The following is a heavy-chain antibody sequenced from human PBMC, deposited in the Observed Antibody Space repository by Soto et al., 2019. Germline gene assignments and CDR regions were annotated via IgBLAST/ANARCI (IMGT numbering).Heavy chain of an antibody. CDR3: ARDNGEFDP. Sequence: PGGSLRLSCAASGFTFRSYIMSWVRQARGKGLEWVSSISSSSTYIYYADSVKGRFTISRDNAKNSLYLQMNSLRAEDTAVYYCARDNGEFDPWGQGTLVTVSS. CDR2: ISSSSTYI. CDR1: GFTFRSYI. J-gene: IGHJ5*02. V-gene: IGHV3-21*01. D-gene: IGHD3-10*01.